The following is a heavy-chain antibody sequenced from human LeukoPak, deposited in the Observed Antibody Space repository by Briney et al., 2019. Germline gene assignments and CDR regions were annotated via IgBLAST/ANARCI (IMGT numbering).Heavy chain of an antibody. CDR3: ARHGPLYEYFYYNMDV. CDR2: IDFSGSA. Sequence: SETLSLTCTASGGSISSYYWSWIRQPPGKGLEWIGYIDFSGSANYNPSLKSRVTISVDTSKNQFFLKLSSVTAADTVVYYCARHGPLYEYFYYNMDVWGQGTTVTVSS. D-gene: IGHD5/OR15-5a*01. CDR1: GGSISSYY. V-gene: IGHV4-59*08. J-gene: IGHJ6*02.